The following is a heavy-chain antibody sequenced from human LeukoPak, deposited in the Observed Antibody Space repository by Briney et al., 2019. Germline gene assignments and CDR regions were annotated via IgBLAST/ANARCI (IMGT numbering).Heavy chain of an antibody. CDR2: IYYSGST. CDR1: GGSISTYY. Sequence: SETLSLTCTVSGGSISTYYWSWVRQPPGKGLEWIGYIYYSGSTNYNPSLKSRVSISVDTSKNQFSLKLNSVTAADTAVYYCARWDSGSYFLDYWGQGTLVTVSS. D-gene: IGHD1-26*01. CDR3: ARWDSGSYFLDY. J-gene: IGHJ4*02. V-gene: IGHV4-59*01.